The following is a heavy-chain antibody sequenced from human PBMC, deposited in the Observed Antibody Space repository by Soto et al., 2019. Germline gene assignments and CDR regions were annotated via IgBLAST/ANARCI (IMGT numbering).Heavy chain of an antibody. V-gene: IGHV1-18*01. CDR1: GYTFTSYG. CDR2: ISAYNGNT. CDR3: ARDQGVRRTPAYYSYGMDV. J-gene: IGHJ6*02. Sequence: QVQLVQSGAEVKKPGASVKVSCKASGYTFTSYGISWVRQAPGQGLEWMGWISAYNGNTNYAQKLQGRVTMTTDTXXNXAXXELRSLRSNDTAVYYCARDQGVRRTPAYYSYGMDVWGQGTTVTVSS. D-gene: IGHD3-10*01.